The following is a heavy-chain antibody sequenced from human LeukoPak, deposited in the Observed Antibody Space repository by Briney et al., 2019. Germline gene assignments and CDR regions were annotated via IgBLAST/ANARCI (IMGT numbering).Heavy chain of an antibody. V-gene: IGHV3-7*01. CDR2: IKQDGSVE. Sequence: GRSLRLSCAASGFTFSISWMTWVRQAPGKGLEWVASIKQDGSVEYYVDSVKGRFTISRDNAKNSLYLQMSSLRVEDTSVYYCARVRRDAVDYWGQGTLVTVSS. CDR1: GFTFSISW. CDR3: ARVRRDAVDY. J-gene: IGHJ4*02. D-gene: IGHD1-14*01.